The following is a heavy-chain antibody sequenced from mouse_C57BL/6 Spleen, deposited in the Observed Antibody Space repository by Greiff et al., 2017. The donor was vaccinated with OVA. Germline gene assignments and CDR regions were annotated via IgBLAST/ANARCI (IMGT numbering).Heavy chain of an antibody. J-gene: IGHJ4*01. D-gene: IGHD4-1*01. CDR3: AREGLGRAAMDD. CDR2: IYPGDGDT. CDR1: GYAFSSSW. Sequence: QVQLQQSGPELVKPGASVKISCKASGYAFSSSWMNWVKQRPGKGLEWIGRIYPGDGDTNYNGKFKGKATLTADKSSSTAYMQLSSLTSEDSAVYFCAREGLGRAAMDDWGQGTSVTVSS. V-gene: IGHV1-82*01.